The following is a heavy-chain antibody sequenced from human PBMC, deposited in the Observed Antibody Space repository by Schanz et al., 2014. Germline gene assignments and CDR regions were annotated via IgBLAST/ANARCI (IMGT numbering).Heavy chain of an antibody. D-gene: IGHD2-8*01. J-gene: IGHJ3*02. CDR2: INPSGGST. CDR1: GYTFTRYY. V-gene: IGHV1-46*01. CDR3: ARLGRMGAFDI. Sequence: QVQLVQSGAEVKKPGASVKVSCKASGYTFTRYYIHWVRQAPGQGLEWMGIINPSGGSTTYARKFPGRVTLTSDTSTSPVYMELSSLRAEDTAVYYCARLGRMGAFDIGGQGTIVTVSS.